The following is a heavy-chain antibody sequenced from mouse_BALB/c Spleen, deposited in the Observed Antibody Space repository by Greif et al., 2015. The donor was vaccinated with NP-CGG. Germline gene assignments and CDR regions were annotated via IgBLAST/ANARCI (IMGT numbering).Heavy chain of an antibody. CDR3: ARGGWPFAY. D-gene: IGHD1-1*02. CDR1: GYTFTSYW. V-gene: IGHV1-7*01. CDR2: INPSTGYT. Sequence: QVHVKQSGAELAKPGASVKMSCKASGYTFTSYWMHWVKQRPGQGLEWIGYINPSTGYTEYNQKFKDKATLTADKSSSTAHMQLSSLTSEDSAVHYCARGGWPFAYWGQGTLVTVSA. J-gene: IGHJ3*01.